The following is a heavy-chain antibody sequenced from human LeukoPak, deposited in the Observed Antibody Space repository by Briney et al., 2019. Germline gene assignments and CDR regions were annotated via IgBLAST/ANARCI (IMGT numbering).Heavy chain of an antibody. D-gene: IGHD5-12*01. CDR3: ARGRSSYLYIAATTKYFGY. J-gene: IGHJ4*02. CDR2: INQSGST. V-gene: IGHV4-34*01. CDR1: GGSFSGYQ. Sequence: SETLSLTCAVYGGSFSGYQWSWIRQPPGKGLEWIGEINQSGSTNYNPSLKSRVTMSVDTSKTQFSLKLNSVTAADTAVYYCARGRSSYLYIAATTKYFGYWGQGTLVTVSS.